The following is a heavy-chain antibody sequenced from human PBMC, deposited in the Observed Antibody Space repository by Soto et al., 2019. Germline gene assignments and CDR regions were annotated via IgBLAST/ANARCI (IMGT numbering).Heavy chain of an antibody. V-gene: IGHV3-30-3*01. Sequence: GGSLRLSCAASGFTFSSYAMHWVRQAPGKGLEWVAVISYDGSNKYYADSVKGRFTISRDNSKNTLYLQMNSLRAEDTAVYYCARVGWSGPFSAFDIWGQGTMVTVSS. CDR1: GFTFSSYA. D-gene: IGHD3-3*01. J-gene: IGHJ3*02. CDR2: ISYDGSNK. CDR3: ARVGWSGPFSAFDI.